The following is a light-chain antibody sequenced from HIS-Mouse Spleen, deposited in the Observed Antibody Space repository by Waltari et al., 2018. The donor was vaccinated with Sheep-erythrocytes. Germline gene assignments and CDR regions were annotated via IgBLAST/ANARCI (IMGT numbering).Light chain of an antibody. V-gene: IGLV2-14*03. CDR3: SSYTSSSTLVV. J-gene: IGLJ2*01. Sequence: QSALTQPASVSGSPGQSITISCTGTSSDVGCYNYVSWYQQHPGKAPKLIIYDVSNRPSGVSNRFSGSKSGNTASLTISGLQAEDEADYYCSSYTSSSTLVVFGGGTKLTGL. CDR1: SSDVGCYNY. CDR2: DVS.